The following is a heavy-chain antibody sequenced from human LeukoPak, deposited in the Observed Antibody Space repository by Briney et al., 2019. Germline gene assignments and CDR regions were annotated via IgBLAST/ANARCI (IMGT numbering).Heavy chain of an antibody. CDR2: MNPNSGNT. Sequence: GASVKVSCKASGYTFTSYDINWVRQATGQGLEWMGWMNPNSGNTGYAQKFQGRVTMTRNTSISTAYMELSRLRSDDTAVYYCARGRLGTWFGELKAWGQGTLVTVSS. CDR1: GYTFTSYD. V-gene: IGHV1-8*01. J-gene: IGHJ5*02. D-gene: IGHD3-10*01. CDR3: ARGRLGTWFGELKA.